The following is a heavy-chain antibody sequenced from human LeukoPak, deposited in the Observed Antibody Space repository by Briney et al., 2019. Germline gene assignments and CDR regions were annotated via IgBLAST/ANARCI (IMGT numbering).Heavy chain of an antibody. V-gene: IGHV3-23*01. Sequence: GGSLRLSCAASGFTFSTYAMAWVRQAPGKGLEWVSSISSTGDITYFADSVRGRFTISRDNSKNTLYLQMNSLRAEDTAVYYCARDNLDDYIIDYWGQGTLVTVSS. D-gene: IGHD5-24*01. J-gene: IGHJ4*02. CDR3: ARDNLDDYIIDY. CDR1: GFTFSTYA. CDR2: ISSTGDIT.